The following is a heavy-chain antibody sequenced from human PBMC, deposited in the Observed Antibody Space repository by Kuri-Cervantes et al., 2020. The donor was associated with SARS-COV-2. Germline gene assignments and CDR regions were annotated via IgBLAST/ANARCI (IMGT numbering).Heavy chain of an antibody. Sequence: ASVKVSCKASGYTFTSYAMHWVRQAPGQRLEWMGWSNAGNGNTKYSQEFQGRVTITRDTSASTAYMELSSLRSEDMAVYYCARDGEMVKQQWLVRRPEYFQHWGQGTLVTVSS. CDR1: GYTFTSYA. D-gene: IGHD6-19*01. V-gene: IGHV1-3*02. CDR2: SNAGNGNT. CDR3: ARDGEMVKQQWLVRRPEYFQH. J-gene: IGHJ1*01.